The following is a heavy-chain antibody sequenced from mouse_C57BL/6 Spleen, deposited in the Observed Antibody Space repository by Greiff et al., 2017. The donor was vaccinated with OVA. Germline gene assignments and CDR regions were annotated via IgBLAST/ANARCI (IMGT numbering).Heavy chain of an antibody. V-gene: IGHV14-2*01. Sequence: VQLQQSGAELVKPGASVKLSCTASGFNIKDYYMHWVKQRTEQGLEWIGRIAPEDGETKYAPKVQGKATITADTSSNTAYLQLTSLTSEDTAVYYCARSLRYAMDYWGQGTSVPVSS. CDR1: GFNIKDYY. J-gene: IGHJ4*01. CDR3: ARSLRYAMDY. CDR2: IAPEDGET. D-gene: IGHD1-1*01.